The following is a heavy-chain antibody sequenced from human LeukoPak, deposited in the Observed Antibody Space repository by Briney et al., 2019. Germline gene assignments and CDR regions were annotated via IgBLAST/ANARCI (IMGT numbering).Heavy chain of an antibody. CDR3: ARGHDSSGYYSGYYFDY. Sequence: RPSETLSLTCTVSGGSISSYYWSWIRQPPGKGLEWIGYIYYSGSTNYNPSLKSRVTISVDTSKNQFSLKLSSVTAADTAVYYCARGHDSSGYYSGYYFDYWGQGTLVTVSS. J-gene: IGHJ4*02. D-gene: IGHD3-22*01. CDR2: IYYSGST. V-gene: IGHV4-59*01. CDR1: GGSISSYY.